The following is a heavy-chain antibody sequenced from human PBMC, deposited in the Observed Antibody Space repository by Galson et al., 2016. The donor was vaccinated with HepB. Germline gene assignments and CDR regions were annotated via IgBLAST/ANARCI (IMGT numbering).Heavy chain of an antibody. V-gene: IGHV4-4*07. D-gene: IGHD6-6*01. J-gene: IGHJ4*02. CDR3: ARESVAIAALDF. CDR2: IYFTGDA. Sequence: SETLSLTCTVSGGSMNGYFWNWIRQSAGKGLEWIGRIYFTGDANYNPSLKSRVTMSVDMSKNQFSLGLTSVTAADTAVYFCARESVAIAALDFWGQGTPVTVSS. CDR1: GGSMNGYF.